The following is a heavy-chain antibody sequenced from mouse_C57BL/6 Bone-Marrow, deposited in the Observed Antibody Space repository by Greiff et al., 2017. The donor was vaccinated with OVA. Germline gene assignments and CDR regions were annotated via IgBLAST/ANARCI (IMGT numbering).Heavy chain of an antibody. V-gene: IGHV5-4*01. J-gene: IGHJ2*01. CDR1: GFTFSSYA. D-gene: IGHD1-1*01. CDR3: ARRSITTVVASFDY. CDR2: ISDGGSYT. Sequence: EVQRVESGGGLVKPGGSLKLSCAASGFTFSSYAMSWVRQTPEKRLEWVATISDGGSYTYYPDNVKGRFTISRDNAKNNLYLQMSHLKSEDTAMYYCARRSITTVVASFDYWGQGTTLTVSS.